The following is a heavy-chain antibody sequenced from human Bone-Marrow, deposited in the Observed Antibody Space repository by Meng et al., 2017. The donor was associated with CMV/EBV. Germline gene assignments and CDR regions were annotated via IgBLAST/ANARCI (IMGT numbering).Heavy chain of an antibody. CDR1: GYTFTLYY. CDR2: INPNTGGT. V-gene: IGHV1-2*02. J-gene: IGHJ3*02. Sequence: KVSCKADGYTFTLYYIHWVRQAPGQGLEWMGWINPNTGGTDSAQRFQGRVSMTGDTSTSTAYLELSRLTSDDTALYYCARERGLGFRGLNDALDIWGQGTMVTVSS. CDR3: ARERGLGFRGLNDALDI. D-gene: IGHD3/OR15-3a*01.